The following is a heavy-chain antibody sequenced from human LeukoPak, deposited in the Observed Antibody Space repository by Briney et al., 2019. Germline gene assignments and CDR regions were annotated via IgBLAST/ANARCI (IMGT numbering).Heavy chain of an antibody. V-gene: IGHV3-21*01. J-gene: IGHJ4*02. CDR1: GFTFSSYS. CDR3: ARANYYDSSGRPNDY. D-gene: IGHD3-22*01. Sequence: GGSLRLSCAASGFTFSSYSMNWVGQAPGKGLEGVSSISSSSSYIYYADSVQGRFTISRDNAKNSLYLQMNSLRAEDTAVYYCARANYYDSSGRPNDYWGQGTWSPSPQ. CDR2: ISSSSSYI.